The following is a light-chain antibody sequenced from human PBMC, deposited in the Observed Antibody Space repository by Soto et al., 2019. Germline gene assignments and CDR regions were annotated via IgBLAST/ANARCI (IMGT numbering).Light chain of an antibody. CDR2: GAS. CDR3: QQYNDWPPA. Sequence: EIVMYQSPGTLSLSPGERATLSCRASQSVSSYLAWYQQKPGQAPRLLIYGASSRATGIPDRFSGSGSGTEFTLTIDSLQSEDFAVYYCQQYNDWPPAFGGGTK. J-gene: IGKJ4*01. V-gene: IGKV3D-15*01. CDR1: QSVSSY.